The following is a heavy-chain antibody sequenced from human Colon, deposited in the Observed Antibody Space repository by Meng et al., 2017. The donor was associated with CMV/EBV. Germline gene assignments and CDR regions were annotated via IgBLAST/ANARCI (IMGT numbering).Heavy chain of an antibody. D-gene: IGHD1-20*01. CDR2: IRNEGRKK. CDR1: GGSFSGYD. J-gene: IGHJ6*02. V-gene: IGHV3-30*02. Sequence: GGSLRLSCAVYGGSFSGYDWSWVRQAPGKGLEWVALIRNEGRKKFSADDVKARFTTSRDNTKNTVNLNINSLRRDDTATYVCATGLIITGRNYVGFYYGLDVWGQGTMVTVSS. CDR3: ATGLIITGRNYVGFYYGLDV.